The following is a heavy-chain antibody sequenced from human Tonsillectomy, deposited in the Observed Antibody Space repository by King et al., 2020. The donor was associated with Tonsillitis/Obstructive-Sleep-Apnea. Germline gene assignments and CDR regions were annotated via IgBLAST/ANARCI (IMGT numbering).Heavy chain of an antibody. CDR3: ARLGYCSSTSCYMGAFDI. CDR1: GFTFSDYY. J-gene: IGHJ3*02. Sequence: VQLVQSGGGLVKPGGSLRLSCAASGFTFSDYYMSWICQAPGKGLEWVSYISSSSSYTNYADSVKGRFTISRDNAKNSLYLQMNSLRAEDTAVYYCARLGYCSSTSCYMGAFDIWGQGTMVTVSS. V-gene: IGHV3-11*05. D-gene: IGHD2-2*02. CDR2: ISSSSSYT.